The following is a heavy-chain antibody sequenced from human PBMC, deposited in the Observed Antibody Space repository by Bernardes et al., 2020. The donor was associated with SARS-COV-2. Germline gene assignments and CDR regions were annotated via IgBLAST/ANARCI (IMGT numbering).Heavy chain of an antibody. CDR3: ARRQAPPHYGLDV. V-gene: IGHV4-39*01. CDR1: GGSIRGSTYY. Sequence: SETLSLTCSVSGGSIRGSTYYWDWLRQSPGKGLEWIGSVYHSGSTYYNPSLMSRVTISVDTSQNQFSLRLTSVTATDTAVYSCARRQAPPHYGLDVWGQGTMVTVSS. CDR2: VYHSGST. J-gene: IGHJ6*02.